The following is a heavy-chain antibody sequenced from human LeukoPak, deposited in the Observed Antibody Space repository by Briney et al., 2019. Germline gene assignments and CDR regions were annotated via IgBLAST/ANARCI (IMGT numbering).Heavy chain of an antibody. D-gene: IGHD5-12*01. CDR3: AIPREGLRNLRAFDY. CDR2: IHYSGST. V-gene: IGHV4-39*07. CDR1: GGSISSSSYY. J-gene: IGHJ4*02. Sequence: SETLSLTCTVSGGSISSSSYYWAWIRQPPGKGLEWIGSIHYSGSTYYNPSLQSRVTISIDTSKNQFSLKLRFVTAADTAVYYCAIPREGLRNLRAFDYWGQGTLVTVSS.